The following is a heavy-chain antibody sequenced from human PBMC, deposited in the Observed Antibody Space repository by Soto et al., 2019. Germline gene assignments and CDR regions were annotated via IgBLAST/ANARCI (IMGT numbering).Heavy chain of an antibody. Sequence: GGSLILSCAPSGFPFCSYAMSWVRQATGKGLEWVSAISVSGGSTYYADSVKGRFTISRDNSKNTLYLQMNSLRAEDTAVYYCAKGRFYGSSDSNYYGSGTRSPNYYGMDVWGQGT. J-gene: IGHJ6*02. D-gene: IGHD3-10*01. V-gene: IGHV3-23*01. CDR2: ISVSGGST. CDR1: GFPFCSYA. CDR3: AKGRFYGSSDSNYYGSGTRSPNYYGMDV.